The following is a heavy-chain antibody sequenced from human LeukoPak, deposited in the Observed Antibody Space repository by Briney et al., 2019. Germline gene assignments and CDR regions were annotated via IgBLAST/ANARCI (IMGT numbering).Heavy chain of an antibody. V-gene: IGHV3-33*01. D-gene: IGHD4-23*01. CDR2: VRYDGSDT. J-gene: IGHJ4*02. Sequence: PGTSLRLSCTTSGLTFTSHGFHWLRQVVGKRLEWVAFVRYDGSDTYHANSVKGRFSVSRDDSKNTLYLQMNSLRPEDTAIYYCARDRGKDYFDSWGQGTQVTVSS. CDR1: GLTFTSHG. CDR3: ARDRGKDYFDS.